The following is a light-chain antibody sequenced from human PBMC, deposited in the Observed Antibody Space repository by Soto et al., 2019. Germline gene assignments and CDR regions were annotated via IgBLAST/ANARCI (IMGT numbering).Light chain of an antibody. CDR1: QSISTY. CDR3: QRSYSSLPYT. J-gene: IGKJ2*01. Sequence: DIQMTPSPSSLSASVGDRVTITCRASQSISTYLNWYQQKPGKAPKLLIYAASTLQSGVPSRFSGSGSGTDVTLTISSLQPEDFATYYCQRSYSSLPYTFGQGTKLEIK. V-gene: IGKV1-39*01. CDR2: AAS.